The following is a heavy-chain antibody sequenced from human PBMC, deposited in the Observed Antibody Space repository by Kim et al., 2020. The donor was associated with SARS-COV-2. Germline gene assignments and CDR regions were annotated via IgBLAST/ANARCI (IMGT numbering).Heavy chain of an antibody. CDR2: INHSGST. J-gene: IGHJ6*01. Sequence: SETLSLTCAVYGGSFSGYYWSWIRQPPGKGLEWIGEINHSGSTNYNPSLKSRVTISVDTSKNQFSLKLSSVTAADTAVFYCARSHGDFWSGCYIGM. CDR3: ARSHGDFWSGCYIGM. D-gene: IGHD3-3*01. V-gene: IGHV4-34*01. CDR1: GGSFSGYY.